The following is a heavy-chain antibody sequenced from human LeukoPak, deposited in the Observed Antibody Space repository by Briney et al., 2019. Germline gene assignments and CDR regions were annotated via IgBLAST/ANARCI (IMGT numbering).Heavy chain of an antibody. CDR1: GFTFSSYA. V-gene: IGHV3-23*01. Sequence: HPGGSLRLSCAASGFTFSSYAMSWVRQAPGKGLEWVSAISGSGGSTYYADSVKGRFTISRDNSKNPLYLQMNSLRAEDTGVYYCATSGEYILTGYYNFDYWGQGTLVTVSS. J-gene: IGHJ4*02. CDR2: ISGSGGST. D-gene: IGHD3-9*01. CDR3: ATSGEYILTGYYNFDY.